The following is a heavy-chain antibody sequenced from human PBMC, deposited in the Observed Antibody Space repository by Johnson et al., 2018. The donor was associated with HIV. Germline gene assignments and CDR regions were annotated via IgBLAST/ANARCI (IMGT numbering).Heavy chain of an antibody. CDR2: ISWNSGSI. Sequence: QLVESGGGLVQPGRSLRLSCAASGFTFDDYAMHWVRQAPGKGLVWVSGISWNSGSIGYADSVKGRFTISRDNAKNSLYLQMNSLRAEDTALYYCAKGGDGYSGFGSAFDIWGQGTMVTVSS. CDR1: GFTFDDYA. V-gene: IGHV3-9*01. D-gene: IGHD5-12*01. CDR3: AKGGDGYSGFGSAFDI. J-gene: IGHJ3*02.